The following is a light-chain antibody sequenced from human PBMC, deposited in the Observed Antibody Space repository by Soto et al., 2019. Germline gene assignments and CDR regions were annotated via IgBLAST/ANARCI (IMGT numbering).Light chain of an antibody. CDR2: TTS. CDR1: QSISSW. V-gene: IGKV1-5*03. Sequence: DIKMTQSPYTLSASVGDRVTITCRASQSISSWLAWYQQKPGKAPKLLIYTTSNWESGVPSRFSGSGSGTEFSLTSRSLQPVDFSACDCQKYKSFSFTFGGGTRVEVK. CDR3: QKYKSFSFT. J-gene: IGKJ4*01.